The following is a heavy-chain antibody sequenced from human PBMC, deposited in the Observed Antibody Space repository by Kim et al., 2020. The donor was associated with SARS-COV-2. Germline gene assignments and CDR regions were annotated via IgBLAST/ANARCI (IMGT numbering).Heavy chain of an antibody. CDR2: IYHSGTT. Sequence: SETLSLTCNVSGYSISEGYYWGWIRQTPGQGLEWIGSIYHSGTTYYNPFLKSRVSLSVDTSKNQFSLKLSSVTAADTAKYYCARDAPVLRYFEAWGQGTMVTVSS. CDR3: ARDAPVLRYFEA. V-gene: IGHV4-38-2*02. D-gene: IGHD3-9*01. J-gene: IGHJ3*01. CDR1: GYSISEGYY.